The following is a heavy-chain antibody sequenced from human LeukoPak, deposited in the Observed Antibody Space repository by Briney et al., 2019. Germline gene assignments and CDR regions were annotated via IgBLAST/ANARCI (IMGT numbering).Heavy chain of an antibody. CDR3: AREGIVATMDYYYYYMDV. CDR2: IKQDGSEK. CDR1: GFTFSSYW. D-gene: IGHD5-12*01. J-gene: IGHJ6*03. V-gene: IGHV3-7*01. Sequence: GGSLRLSCAASGFTFSSYWMSWVRQAPGKGLEWVANIKQDGSEKYYVDSVKGRFTISRDNAKNSLYLQMNSLRAEDTAVYYCAREGIVATMDYYYYYMDVWGKGTTVTVSS.